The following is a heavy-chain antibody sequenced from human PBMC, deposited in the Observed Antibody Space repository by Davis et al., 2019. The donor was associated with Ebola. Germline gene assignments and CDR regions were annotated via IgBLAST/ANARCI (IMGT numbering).Heavy chain of an antibody. CDR1: GYTFTDYN. CDR2: VILKSGAT. J-gene: IGHJ4*02. CDR3: ARGHNYAHEY. V-gene: IGHV1-2*02. Sequence: ASVKVSCNASGYTFTDYNIHWMRQAPGQGLEWLGRVILKSGATNYAQKFQGRVTMNRDTSISTVYMELSSLRYDDTADYYCARGHNYAHEYWGQGTLVTVSS. D-gene: IGHD4-11*01.